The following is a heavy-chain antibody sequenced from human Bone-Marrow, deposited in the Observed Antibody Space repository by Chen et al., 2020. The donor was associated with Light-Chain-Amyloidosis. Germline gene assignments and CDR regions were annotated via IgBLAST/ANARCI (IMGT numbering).Heavy chain of an antibody. CDR3: ARRRDGYNFDY. V-gene: IGHV5-51*01. J-gene: IGHJ4*02. D-gene: IGHD5-12*01. CDR2: IYPDDSDA. Sequence: KGSGYTFPNYWIGWVRQMPGKGLEWMGVIYPDDSDARYSPSFEGQVTISADKSITTAYLQWRSLKASDTAMYYCARRRDGYNFDYCGQGTLVTVSS. CDR1: GYTFPNYW.